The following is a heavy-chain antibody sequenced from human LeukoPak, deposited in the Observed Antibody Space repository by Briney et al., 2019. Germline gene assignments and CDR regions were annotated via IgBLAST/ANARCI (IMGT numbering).Heavy chain of an antibody. J-gene: IGHJ3*02. V-gene: IGHV3-21*01. CDR3: ARDPYSSGWYKDAFDI. D-gene: IGHD6-19*01. Sequence: PGGSLRLSCAASGFTFSSYSMNWVRQAPGKGLEWVSSISGSSSYINYADSGKGRFTISRDNAQNSLFLQLNSLRAEDMAVYYCARDPYSSGWYKDAFDIWGQGTMVTVSS. CDR1: GFTFSSYS. CDR2: ISGSSSYI.